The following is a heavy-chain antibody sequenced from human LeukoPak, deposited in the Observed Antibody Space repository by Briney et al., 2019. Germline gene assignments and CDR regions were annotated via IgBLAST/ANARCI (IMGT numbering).Heavy chain of an antibody. D-gene: IGHD5-18*01. CDR3: ARGPNYVDTARPGY. CDR1: GFTFSSYS. CDR2: ISSSSSYI. J-gene: IGHJ4*02. V-gene: IGHV3-21*01. Sequence: GGSLRLSCAASGFTFSSYSMNWVRQAPGKGLEWVSSISSSSSYIYYADSVKGRFTISRDNAKNSLYLQMNSLRAEDTAVYYCARGPNYVDTARPGYWGQGTLVTVSS.